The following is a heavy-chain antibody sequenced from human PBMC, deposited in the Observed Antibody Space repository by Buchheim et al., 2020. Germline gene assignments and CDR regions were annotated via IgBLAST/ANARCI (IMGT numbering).Heavy chain of an antibody. D-gene: IGHD1-14*01. J-gene: IGHJ4*02. CDR3: GRGRKYGDY. V-gene: IGHV3-30*03. CDR1: GFTFNFYG. Sequence: QVQLVESGGGVVQPGRSLRLSCATSGFTFNFYGMHWVRQAPGRGLEWVAVISYDGSTKYYADSVKGRFTISRDNSKNTLYLQMNSLIAEDTAVYYCGRGRKYGDYWGQGTL. CDR2: ISYDGSTK.